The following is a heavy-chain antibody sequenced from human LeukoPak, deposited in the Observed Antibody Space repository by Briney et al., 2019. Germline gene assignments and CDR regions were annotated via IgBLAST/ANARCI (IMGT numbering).Heavy chain of an antibody. V-gene: IGHV3-66*01. J-gene: IGHJ4*02. CDR2: IYSGGST. CDR1: GFTVSSNY. Sequence: GSLRLSCAASGFTVSSNYMSWVRQAPGKGLEWLSVIYSGGSTYYADSVKGRFTISRDNSKNTLYLQMNSLRAEDTAVYYCTTKRGYSYGYADWGQGTLVTVSS. D-gene: IGHD5-18*01. CDR3: TTKRGYSYGYAD.